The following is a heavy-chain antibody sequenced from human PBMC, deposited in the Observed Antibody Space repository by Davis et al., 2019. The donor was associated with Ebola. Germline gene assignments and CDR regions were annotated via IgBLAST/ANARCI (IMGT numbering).Heavy chain of an antibody. CDR3: TREGELWITFPDY. J-gene: IGHJ4*02. V-gene: IGHV3-7*03. CDR2: IKQDESEK. D-gene: IGHD3-16*01. CDR1: GFTFSTYW. Sequence: GGSLRLSCAASGFTFSTYWMSWVRLPPGKGLEWVANIKQDESEKYYVDSVKGRFTISRDNAKNTLYLQMNSLRAEDTAVYYCTREGELWITFPDYWGQGTLVTVSS.